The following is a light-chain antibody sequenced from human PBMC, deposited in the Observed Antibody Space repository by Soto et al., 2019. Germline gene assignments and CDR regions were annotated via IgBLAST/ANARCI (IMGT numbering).Light chain of an antibody. CDR1: QSVSSTY. CDR2: GAS. J-gene: IGKJ2*01. V-gene: IGKV3-20*01. CDR3: QQYGSSPYT. Sequence: EIVLTHAPGTLSLSPGERATLSCRASQSVSSTYLAWYQQKPGQAPRLLIYGASTRAPGIPDRFSGSGSGTDFTLTISRLEPEDFAVYYCQQYGSSPYTFGQGTKLEIK.